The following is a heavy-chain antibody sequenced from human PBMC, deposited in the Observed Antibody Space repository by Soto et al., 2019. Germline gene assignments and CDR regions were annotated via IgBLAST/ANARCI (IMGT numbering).Heavy chain of an antibody. CDR3: ARGLILWFGELSRRGGYYYYMDV. Sequence: QVQLQQWGAGLLKPSETLSLTCAVYGGSFSGYQWTWIRQTPGKGLEWIGEINDSGNINYNPSLKGLVTILLDTPNKQISLRLSSVTAADSAVYYCARGLILWFGELSRRGGYYYYMDVWGKGTTVTVSS. V-gene: IGHV4-34*01. CDR2: INDSGNI. D-gene: IGHD3-10*01. CDR1: GGSFSGYQ. J-gene: IGHJ6*03.